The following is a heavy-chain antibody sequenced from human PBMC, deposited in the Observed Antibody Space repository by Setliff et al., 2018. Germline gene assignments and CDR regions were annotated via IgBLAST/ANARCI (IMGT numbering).Heavy chain of an antibody. V-gene: IGHV3-23*01. J-gene: IGHJ4*02. D-gene: IGHD6-13*01. CDR1: GFTFGSYW. CDR2: ISDTAIGI. CDR3: AKDVVGYSSTWPKRDYFDS. Sequence: GGSLRLSCAASGFTFGSYWMNWVRQAPGKGLEWVSSISDTAIGIYYTGSVRGRFTISRDNSKKILFLQMNSLRVEDTAIYYCAKDVVGYSSTWPKRDYFDSWGQGTLVTVSS.